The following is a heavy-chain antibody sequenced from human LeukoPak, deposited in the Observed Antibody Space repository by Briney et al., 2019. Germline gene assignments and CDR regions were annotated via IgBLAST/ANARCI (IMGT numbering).Heavy chain of an antibody. CDR3: AREGTAMVSFDY. CDR1: EFTFSSYW. V-gene: IGHV3-7*01. Sequence: GGSLRLSCAASEFTFSSYWMSWVRQAPGKGLEWVANINQDGSEKYYVDSVTGRFTISRDNAKNSLYLQMNSLRAEDTAVYYCAREGTAMVSFDYWGQGTLVTVSS. D-gene: IGHD5-18*01. CDR2: INQDGSEK. J-gene: IGHJ4*02.